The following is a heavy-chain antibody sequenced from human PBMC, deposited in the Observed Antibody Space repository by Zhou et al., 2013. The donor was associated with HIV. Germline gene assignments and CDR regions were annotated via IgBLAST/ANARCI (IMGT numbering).Heavy chain of an antibody. CDR1: GDTFSSFT. CDR3: ARGGVVRETLHYADL. Sequence: QLVQSGGEVKKPGASVRISCKSNGDTFSSFTIQWVRQAPGQGLEWMGWISAYSGDTRIAQKFQDRVTVSTDTSTNTAYMDLRSLRSDDTALYYCARGGVVRETLHYADLWGRGTLVVVSS. D-gene: IGHD3-10*01. CDR2: ISAYSGDT. V-gene: IGHV1-18*01. J-gene: IGHJ2*01.